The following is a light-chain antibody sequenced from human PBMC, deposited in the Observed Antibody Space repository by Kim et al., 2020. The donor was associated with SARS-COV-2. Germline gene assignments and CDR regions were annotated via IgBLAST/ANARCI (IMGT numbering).Light chain of an antibody. Sequence: DIQMTQSPSTLSASVGDRVTITCRASQTISSWLAWYQQKPGKAPKLLIYDASSLESGVPSRFSGSGSGTEFTLTISSLQPDDFATYYCQHYNIYPWTFGQGTKVGIK. V-gene: IGKV1-5*01. J-gene: IGKJ1*01. CDR2: DAS. CDR3: QHYNIYPWT. CDR1: QTISSW.